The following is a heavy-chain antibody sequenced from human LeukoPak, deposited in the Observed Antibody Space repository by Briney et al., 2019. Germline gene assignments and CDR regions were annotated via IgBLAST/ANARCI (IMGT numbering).Heavy chain of an antibody. J-gene: IGHJ5*02. CDR1: GGSFSGYY. CDR2: INHSGST. D-gene: IGHD2-2*01. V-gene: IGHV4-34*01. CDR3: ASSALVVPAAMRWFDP. Sequence: PSETLSLTCAVYGGSFSGYYWSWIRQPPGKGLEWIGEINHSGSTNYNPSLKSRVTISVDTSKNQFSLKLSPVTAADTAVYYCASSALVVPAAMRWFDPWGQGTLVTVSS.